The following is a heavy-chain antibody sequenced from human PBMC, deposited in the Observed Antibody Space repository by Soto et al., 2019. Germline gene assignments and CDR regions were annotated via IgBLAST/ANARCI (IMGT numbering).Heavy chain of an antibody. V-gene: IGHV1-69*13. CDR2: IIPIFGTA. J-gene: IGHJ3*02. CDR3: ARKWEHHAGDGAFDI. CDR1: GGTFSSYA. D-gene: IGHD1-26*01. Sequence: SVKVSCKASGGTFSSYAISWVRQAPGQGLEWMGGIIPIFGTANYAQKFQGRVTITADESTSTAYMELSSLRSEDTAVYYCARKWEHHAGDGAFDIWGQGTMVTVS.